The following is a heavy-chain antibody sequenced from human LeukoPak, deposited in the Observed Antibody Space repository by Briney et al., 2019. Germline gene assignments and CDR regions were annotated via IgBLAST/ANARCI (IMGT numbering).Heavy chain of an antibody. CDR3: ATSPPTSFRYDYYYMDV. CDR2: INHSGST. CDR1: GGSFSGYY. V-gene: IGHV4-34*01. Sequence: SETLSLTCAVYGGSFSGYYWSWIRQPPGKGLEWIGEINHSGSTNYNPSLKSRVTISVDTSKNQFSLKLSSVTAADTAVYYCATSPPTSFRYDYYYMDVWGKGTTVTISS. J-gene: IGHJ6*03.